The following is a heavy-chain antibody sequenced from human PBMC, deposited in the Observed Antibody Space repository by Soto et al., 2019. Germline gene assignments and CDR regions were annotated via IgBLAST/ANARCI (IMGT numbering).Heavy chain of an antibody. CDR1: GGTFSSYA. CDR2: IIPIFGTA. CDR3: ARDRGCGGDCYDAFDI. V-gene: IGHV1-69*05. J-gene: IGHJ3*02. D-gene: IGHD2-21*02. Sequence: QVQLVQSGAEVKKPGSSVKVSCKASGGTFSSYAISWVRQAPGQGLEWMGGIIPIFGTANYAQKFQGRVTITTDESTSTAYMELSSLRSEDTAVYYCARDRGCGGDCYDAFDIWGQGTMVTVSS.